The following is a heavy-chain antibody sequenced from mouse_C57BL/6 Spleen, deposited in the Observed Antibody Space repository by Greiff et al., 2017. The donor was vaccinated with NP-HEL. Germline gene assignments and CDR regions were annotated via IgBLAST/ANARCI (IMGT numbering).Heavy chain of an antibody. CDR3: ARGFITYWYFDV. CDR2: INPSSGYT. J-gene: IGHJ1*03. D-gene: IGHD1-1*01. Sequence: VKLMESGAELAKPGASVKLSCKASGYTFTSYWMHWVKQRPGQGLEWIGYINPSSGYTKYHHKFKDKATLTADKSSSTAYMQLSSLTYEDSAVYYCARGFITYWYFDVWGTGTTVTVSS. CDR1: GYTFTSYW. V-gene: IGHV1-7*01.